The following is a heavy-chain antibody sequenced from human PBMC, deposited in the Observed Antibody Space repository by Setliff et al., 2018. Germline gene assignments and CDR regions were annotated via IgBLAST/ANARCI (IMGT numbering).Heavy chain of an antibody. J-gene: IGHJ4*02. D-gene: IGHD5-18*01. CDR3: ARAPSVELVTIRTNSWFTY. V-gene: IGHV1-18*01. Sequence: ASVTVSCKASGYTFRNYAFAWVRQAPGQGLEWVGWISVYNGDTNYAQKFQGRVTLTTDTSTSTAYMELRSLTSDDSALYYCARAPSVELVTIRTNSWFTYWGQGTLVTVSS. CDR1: GYTFRNYA. CDR2: ISVYNGDT.